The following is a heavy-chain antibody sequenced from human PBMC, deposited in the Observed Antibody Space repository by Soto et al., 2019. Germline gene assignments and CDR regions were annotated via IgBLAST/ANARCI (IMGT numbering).Heavy chain of an antibody. CDR3: AKDSLLITKDRGGGFDY. CDR2: ISGSGSST. V-gene: IGHV3-23*01. J-gene: IGHJ4*02. CDR1: GFTFSSYA. D-gene: IGHD3-10*01. Sequence: GGSLRLSCAASGFTFSSYAMSWVRQAPGKGLEWVSAISGSGSSTYYADSVKGRFTISRDNSKNTLYLQMNSLRAEDTAVYYSAKDSLLITKDRGGGFDYWGQGTLVTVSS.